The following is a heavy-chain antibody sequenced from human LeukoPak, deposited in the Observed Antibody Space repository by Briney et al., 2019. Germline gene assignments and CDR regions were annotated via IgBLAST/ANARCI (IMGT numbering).Heavy chain of an antibody. Sequence: SETLSLTCTVSGGSISSGSYYWSWIRQPAGKGLEWIGRIYTSGSTNYNPSLKSRVTISVDTSKNQFSLKLSSVTAADTAVYYCARLIAARRGFGYWGQGTLVTVSS. V-gene: IGHV4-61*02. D-gene: IGHD6-6*01. CDR1: GGSISSGSYY. CDR3: ARLIAARRGFGY. CDR2: IYTSGST. J-gene: IGHJ4*02.